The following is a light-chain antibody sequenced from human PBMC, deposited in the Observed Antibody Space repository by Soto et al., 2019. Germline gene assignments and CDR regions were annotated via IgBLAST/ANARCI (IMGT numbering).Light chain of an antibody. J-gene: IGLJ1*01. CDR2: EGS. Sequence: LTQPASVSGSPGQSITISCTGTSSDVGSYNLVSWYQQHPGKAPKLMIYEGSKRPSGVSNRFSGSKSGNTASLTISGLQAEDEADYYCCSYAGSLRVFGTGTKVTVL. V-gene: IGLV2-23*01. CDR3: CSYAGSLRV. CDR1: SSDVGSYNL.